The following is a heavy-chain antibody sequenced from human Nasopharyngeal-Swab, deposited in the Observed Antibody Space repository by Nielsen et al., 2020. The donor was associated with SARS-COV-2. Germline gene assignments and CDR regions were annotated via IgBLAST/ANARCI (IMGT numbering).Heavy chain of an antibody. D-gene: IGHD2-2*01. V-gene: IGHV3-23*01. CDR3: ARGPDTYCSSTSCYHDLYYYYGMDV. CDR1: GFTFNTYA. J-gene: IGHJ6*02. CDR2: VGGGGEVT. Sequence: GESLKISCAASGFTFNTYAMTWVRQAPGKGLEWVAVVGGGGEVTYYADSVKGRFIISRDNSKNTLYLQMNSLRAEDTAVYYCARGPDTYCSSTSCYHDLYYYYGMDVWGQGTTVTVSS.